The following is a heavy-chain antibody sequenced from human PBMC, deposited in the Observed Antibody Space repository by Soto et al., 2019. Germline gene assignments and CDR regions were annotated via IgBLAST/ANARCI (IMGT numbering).Heavy chain of an antibody. CDR3: ARAPSITIFGVPNYGMDV. Sequence: GSLRLSCAASGFTFSDYYMSWIRQAPGKGLEWVSYISSSSSYTNYADSVKGRFTISRDNAKNSLYLQMNSLRAEDTAVYYCARAPSITIFGVPNYGMDVWGQGTTVTVSS. D-gene: IGHD3-3*01. V-gene: IGHV3-11*06. J-gene: IGHJ6*02. CDR1: GFTFSDYY. CDR2: ISSSSSYT.